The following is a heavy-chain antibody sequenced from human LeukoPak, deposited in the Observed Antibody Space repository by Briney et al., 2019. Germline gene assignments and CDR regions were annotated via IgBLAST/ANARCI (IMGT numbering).Heavy chain of an antibody. D-gene: IGHD6-13*01. V-gene: IGHV3-21*04. CDR2: ISSSSRSYI. CDR3: ASAAAAGTDSFDY. Sequence: GGSLRLSCAASGFTFSSYSMNWVRQAPGKGLEWVSSISSSSRSYIYYADSVKGRFTISRDNAKNSLYLQMNSLRAEDTAVYYCASAAAAGTDSFDYWGQGTLVTVSS. CDR1: GFTFSSYS. J-gene: IGHJ4*02.